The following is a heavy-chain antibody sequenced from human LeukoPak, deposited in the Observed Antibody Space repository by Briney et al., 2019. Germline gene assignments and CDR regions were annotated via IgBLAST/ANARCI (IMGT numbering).Heavy chain of an antibody. CDR1: GYTFTGYY. J-gene: IGHJ3*02. CDR2: INPNSGGT. CDR3: ARDLGYSGYDNDAFDI. Sequence: ASVKVSCKASGYTFTGYYMHWERQAPGQGLEWMGWINPNSGGTNYAQKFQGRVTMTRDTSISTAYMELSRLRSDDTAVYYCARDLGYSGYDNDAFDIWGQGTMVTVSS. V-gene: IGHV1-2*02. D-gene: IGHD5-12*01.